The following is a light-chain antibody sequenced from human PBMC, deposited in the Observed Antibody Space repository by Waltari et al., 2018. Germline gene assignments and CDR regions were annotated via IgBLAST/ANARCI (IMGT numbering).Light chain of an antibody. V-gene: IGLV2-11*01. J-gene: IGLJ2*01. CDR1: SSDVGDYNS. Sequence: QSALTQPRSVSGSPGQSVTISCTGTSSDVGDYNSVSWYQQQPGKAPKVIIYDVNERPSGVPDRFSGSKSGNTASLTISGLQAEDEADYYCCSYAGNYLRVFGGGTKLTVL. CDR2: DVN. CDR3: CSYAGNYLRV.